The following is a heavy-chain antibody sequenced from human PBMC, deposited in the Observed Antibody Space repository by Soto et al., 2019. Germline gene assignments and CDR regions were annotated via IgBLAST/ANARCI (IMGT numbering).Heavy chain of an antibody. V-gene: IGHV4-59*12. D-gene: IGHD5-18*01. CDR3: ARADTAMTTPFDS. Sequence: SETLSLTCPVSGGSISNFYLSWIRQPPGKGLEWIGYVDYSGTANYNPSLKSRVSMSVDTSKNQLSLKVTSVTAADTAMYYCARADTAMTTPFDSWGQGTLVTVSS. CDR2: VDYSGTA. CDR1: GGSISNFY. J-gene: IGHJ4*02.